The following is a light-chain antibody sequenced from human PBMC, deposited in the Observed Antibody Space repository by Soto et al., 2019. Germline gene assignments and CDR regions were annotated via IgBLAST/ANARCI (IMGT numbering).Light chain of an antibody. CDR2: GAS. J-gene: IGKJ1*01. V-gene: IGKV3-20*01. CDR3: QQYGSSGT. Sequence: IVVTQSPGTLSRAAWERATLSCRASQSVSNNYLAWYQQKPGHATRLLIYGASNRAAGIPDRFSGSGAGADFTITISMLEPEYFAVYYCQQYGSSGTFGQGTKVDIK. CDR1: QSVSNNY.